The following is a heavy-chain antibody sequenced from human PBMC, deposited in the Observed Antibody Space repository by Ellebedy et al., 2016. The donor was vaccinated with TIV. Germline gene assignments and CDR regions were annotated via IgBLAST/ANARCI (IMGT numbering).Heavy chain of an antibody. CDR3: ARGRGGSYSIPFDY. Sequence: SETLSLXCGVYGGSFSVFYWTWFRQAPGKGLEWIWEINHRGSTNYNPSPKSRVTISVATSKNQFSLKLDSVTAADTAVYYCARGRGGSYSIPFDYWGQGSLVTVSS. CDR2: INHRGST. D-gene: IGHD1-26*01. V-gene: IGHV4-34*01. CDR1: GGSFSVFY. J-gene: IGHJ4*02.